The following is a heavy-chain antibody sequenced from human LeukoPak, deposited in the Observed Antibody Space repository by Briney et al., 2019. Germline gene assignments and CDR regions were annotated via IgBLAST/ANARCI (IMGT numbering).Heavy chain of an antibody. CDR2: INPNSGGT. CDR3: ARDDASRGFAGNSPLDY. D-gene: IGHD4-23*01. J-gene: IGHJ4*02. CDR1: GYTFTDYF. V-gene: IGHV1-2*02. Sequence: ASVKVSCKASGYTFTDYFMHWVRQAPGQGLEWMGWINPNSGGTNYAQKFQGRVTMTSDTSISTAYMELSRLRSDDTAVYSCARDDASRGFAGNSPLDYWGQGTLITVSS.